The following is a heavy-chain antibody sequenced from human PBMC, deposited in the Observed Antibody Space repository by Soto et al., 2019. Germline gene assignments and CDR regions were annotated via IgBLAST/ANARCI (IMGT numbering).Heavy chain of an antibody. V-gene: IGHV2-5*02. CDR3: AQMDFDLYGMDV. D-gene: IGHD3-9*01. Sequence: QITLTESGPTLVKPTQTLTLTCTFSGISLTKSGVGVSWIRQPPGKALEWLAVIYWDDAQHFSPAQKSRLTITKATSKNQVVLTMTNIDSVDTATYFCAQMDFDLYGMDVWGQGTTVIVSS. CDR1: GISLTKSGVG. CDR2: IYWDDAQ. J-gene: IGHJ6*02.